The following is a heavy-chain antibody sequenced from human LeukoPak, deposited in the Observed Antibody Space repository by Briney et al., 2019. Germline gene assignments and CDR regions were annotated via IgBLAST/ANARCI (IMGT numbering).Heavy chain of an antibody. CDR2: IIPIFGTA. CDR3: TTRACHAGGCSSSFYYYYGLHF. J-gene: IGHJ6*02. CDR1: GNSISNYA. D-gene: IGHD3-16*01. Sequence: SVKVSCTASGNSISNYAVSWVRQAPGQGFEWMGGIIPIFGTADYAQKFQGRVTITADQSTSTTYMALSSLKSEDTATYYCTTRACHAGGCSSSFYYYYGLHFWGQGTTVSVSS. V-gene: IGHV1-69*13.